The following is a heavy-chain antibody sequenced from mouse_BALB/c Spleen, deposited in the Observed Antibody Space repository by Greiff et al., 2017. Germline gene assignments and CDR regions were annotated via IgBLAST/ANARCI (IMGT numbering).Heavy chain of an antibody. V-gene: IGHV2-6-5*01. CDR2: IWGGGST. J-gene: IGHJ3*01. CDR3: ASTPYGDDGSEFAY. Sequence: QVQLKESGPGLVAPSQSLSITCTVSGFSLTDYGVSWIRQPPGKGLEWLGVIWGGGSTYYNSALNSRQSISKDNSKSQVSLKMNSLQTDDTAMYYCASTPYGDDGSEFAYWGQGTLVTVSA. D-gene: IGHD2-2*01. CDR1: GFSLTDYG.